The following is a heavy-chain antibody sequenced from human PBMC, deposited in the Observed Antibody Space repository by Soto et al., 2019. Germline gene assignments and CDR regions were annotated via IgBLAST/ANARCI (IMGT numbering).Heavy chain of an antibody. J-gene: IGHJ5*02. CDR2: IYYSGST. CDR1: GGSISSSSYF. CDR3: ARHPSDFWFDP. D-gene: IGHD2-21*02. Sequence: SETLSLTCTVSGGSISSSSYFWGWIRQPPGKGLEWIGSIYYSGSTYYNPSLKSRVTVSVDTSKNQFSLKLSSVTAADTAVYYCARHPSDFWFDPWGQGSLVTVSS. V-gene: IGHV4-39*01.